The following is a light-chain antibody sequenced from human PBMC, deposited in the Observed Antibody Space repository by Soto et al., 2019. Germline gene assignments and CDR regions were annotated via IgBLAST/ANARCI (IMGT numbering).Light chain of an antibody. J-gene: IGKJ1*01. Sequence: DIQMNQSAATLSASVGDRVTITCRASQTINSWLAWYQQKPGKAPKVLIFDASSLKTGVPSRFSGSGSGTEFTLTISSLQPDDFATYYCQQYNSYPWTFGQGTKVDI. CDR3: QQYNSYPWT. CDR1: QTINSW. CDR2: DAS. V-gene: IGKV1-5*01.